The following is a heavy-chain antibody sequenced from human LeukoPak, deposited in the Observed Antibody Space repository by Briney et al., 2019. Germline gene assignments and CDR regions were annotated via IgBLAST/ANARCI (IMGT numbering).Heavy chain of an antibody. J-gene: IGHJ2*01. CDR3: ARDGPSTYYDFWSGYAYWYFDL. V-gene: IGHV1-69*04. Sequence: GASVNVSCKASGGTFSRYAITWVRQAPAQGLEWMGRSIPILCITNYAHKFQGRVTITADKSTSTAYMELSSLRSEDTAVYYCARDGPSTYYDFWSGYAYWYFDLWGRGTLVTVSS. D-gene: IGHD3-3*01. CDR2: SIPILCIT. CDR1: GGTFSRYA.